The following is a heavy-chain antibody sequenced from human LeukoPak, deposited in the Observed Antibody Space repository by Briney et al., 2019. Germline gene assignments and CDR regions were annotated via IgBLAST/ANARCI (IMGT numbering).Heavy chain of an antibody. J-gene: IGHJ4*02. CDR3: ARLGPGGHGEFDY. V-gene: IGHV4-39*07. D-gene: IGHD3-10*01. CDR2: IYYSGTT. CDR1: GGSISTTSYF. Sequence: SETLSLTCTVSGGSISTTSYFWAWIRQPPGEGLEWIGSIYYSGTTYYNSSLKSRVTISVERSKNHFSLNLSSLTAADTAVYYCARLGPGGHGEFDYWGQGTLVTVSS.